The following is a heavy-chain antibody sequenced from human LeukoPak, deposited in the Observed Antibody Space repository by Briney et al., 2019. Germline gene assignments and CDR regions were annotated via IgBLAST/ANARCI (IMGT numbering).Heavy chain of an antibody. CDR3: ARGGFRHFDP. CDR2: IKEDEIEI. CDR1: GLDFNGQT. D-gene: IGHD3-22*01. J-gene: IGHJ5*02. Sequence: PGGSLRLSCAASGLDFNGQTMSWLRQVPGKGPEWVASIKEDEIEIHYVDAVKGRFTISRDNTKDSLYLQMNSLRVEDTALYYCARGGFRHFDPWGQGTLVTVSS. V-gene: IGHV3-7*01.